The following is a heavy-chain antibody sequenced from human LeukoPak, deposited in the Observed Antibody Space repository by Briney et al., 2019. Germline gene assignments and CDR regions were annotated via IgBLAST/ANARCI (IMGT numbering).Heavy chain of an antibody. Sequence: ASVKVSCKASGYTFTSYDINWVRQAPGQGLEWMGWINPNSGGTNYAQKFQGRVTMTRDTSISTAYMELSRLRSDDTAVYYCARAVGATTGYYFDYWGQGTLVTVSS. CDR2: INPNSGGT. V-gene: IGHV1-2*02. CDR3: ARAVGATTGYYFDY. J-gene: IGHJ4*02. D-gene: IGHD1-26*01. CDR1: GYTFTSYD.